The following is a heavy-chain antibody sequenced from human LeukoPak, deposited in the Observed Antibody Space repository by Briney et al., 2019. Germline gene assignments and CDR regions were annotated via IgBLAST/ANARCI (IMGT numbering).Heavy chain of an antibody. CDR1: GFTFDDFA. Sequence: PGGSLRLSCAASGFTFDDFALHWVRQAPGKGLEWVSGISWNSGDIGYADSVKGRFTISRDNAKNSLYLQMNSLRAEDTAVYYCAKTRPLDSSSWSHGDYWGQGTLVTVSS. V-gene: IGHV3-9*01. J-gene: IGHJ4*02. D-gene: IGHD6-13*01. CDR2: ISWNSGDI. CDR3: AKTRPLDSSSWSHGDY.